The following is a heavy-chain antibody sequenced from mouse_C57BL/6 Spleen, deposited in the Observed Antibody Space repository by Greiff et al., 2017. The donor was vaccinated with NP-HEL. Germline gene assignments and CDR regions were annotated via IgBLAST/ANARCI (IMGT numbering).Heavy chain of an antibody. CDR1: GYSFTGYY. J-gene: IGHJ2*01. V-gene: IGHV1-42*01. D-gene: IGHD1-1*01. Sequence: VQLKESGPELVKPGASVKISCKASGYSFTGYYMNWVKQSPEKSLEWIGEINPSTGGTTYNQKFKAKATLTVDKSSSTAYMQLKSLTSEDSAVYYCARIYYYGSSPYYFDYWGQGTTLTVSS. CDR2: INPSTGGT. CDR3: ARIYYYGSSPYYFDY.